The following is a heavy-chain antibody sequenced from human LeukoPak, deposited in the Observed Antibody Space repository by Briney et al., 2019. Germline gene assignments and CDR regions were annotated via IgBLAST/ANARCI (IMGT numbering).Heavy chain of an antibody. CDR2: IYYSGST. CDR1: GGSISSGSYY. CDR3: ANTPNIEYGDFSLDY. D-gene: IGHD4-17*01. J-gene: IGHJ4*02. V-gene: IGHV4-61*01. Sequence: SQTLSLTCTVSGGSISSGSYYWSWIRQPPGKGLEWIGYIYYSGSTNYNPSLKSRVTISVDTSKNQFSLKLSSVTAADTAVYYCANTPNIEYGDFSLDYWGQGTLVTVSS.